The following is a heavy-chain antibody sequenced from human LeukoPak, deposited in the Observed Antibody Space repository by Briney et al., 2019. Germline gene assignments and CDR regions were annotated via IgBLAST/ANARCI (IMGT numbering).Heavy chain of an antibody. Sequence: PSETLSLTCTVSGGSISSYYWSWIRQPAGKGLEWIGRIYTSGSTNYNPSLKSRVTMSVDTSKNQFSLKLSSVTAADTAVYYCASAAGRVRGVPRYFDLWGRGTLVTVSS. V-gene: IGHV4-4*07. J-gene: IGHJ2*01. CDR3: ASAAGRVRGVPRYFDL. CDR2: IYTSGST. D-gene: IGHD3-10*01. CDR1: GGSISSYY.